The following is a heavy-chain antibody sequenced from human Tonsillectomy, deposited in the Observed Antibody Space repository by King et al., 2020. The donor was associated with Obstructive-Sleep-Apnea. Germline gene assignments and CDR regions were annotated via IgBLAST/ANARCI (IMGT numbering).Heavy chain of an antibody. CDR1: GFTFSSYG. J-gene: IGHJ4*02. D-gene: IGHD3-10*01. CDR3: AKESYGSGSGIEY. Sequence: VQLVESGGGVVQPGGSLRLSCAASGFTFSSYGMHWVRQAACKGREGVAFIWSDGSNKWYADSVKGRFTISRDNSKNTVHLQMNSLRAEDTAVYYCAKESYGSGSGIEYWGQGTLVTVSS. V-gene: IGHV3-30*02. CDR2: IWSDGSNK.